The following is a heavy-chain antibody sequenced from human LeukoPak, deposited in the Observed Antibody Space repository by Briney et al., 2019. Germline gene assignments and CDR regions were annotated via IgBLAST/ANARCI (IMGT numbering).Heavy chain of an antibody. J-gene: IGHJ6*01. CDR1: DFTFSRYS. CDR3: ARHGDGFYYGMDV. Sequence: GGSLRLSCAASDFTFSRYSMNWFRQAPGEGLERVSSISSSGHDIYYADSVKGRFTISRDNAKNSLYLQMNSLRVDDTAVYYCARHGDGFYYGMDVWGQGTTVTVSS. CDR2: ISSSGHDI. V-gene: IGHV3-21*01. D-gene: IGHD4-17*01.